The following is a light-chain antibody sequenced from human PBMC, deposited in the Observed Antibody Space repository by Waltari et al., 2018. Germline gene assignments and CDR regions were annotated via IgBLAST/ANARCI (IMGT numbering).Light chain of an antibody. CDR3: ALYMGSGIWV. CDR2: KAN. CDR1: SASLPPTSY. J-gene: IGLJ3*02. Sequence: QTVVTQTPSLPVSPGGTVTLTCTFSSASLPPTSYPTRYQQTPGPAPRTLVYKANSRASGVSDRFSGSLLGNTAALTITGAQADDESDYYCALYMGSGIWVFGGGTRLTVL. V-gene: IGLV8-61*01.